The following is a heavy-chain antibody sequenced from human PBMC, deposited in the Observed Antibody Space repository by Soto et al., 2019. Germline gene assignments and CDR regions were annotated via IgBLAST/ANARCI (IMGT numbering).Heavy chain of an antibody. CDR2: IYYSGST. V-gene: IGHV4-31*03. Sequence: TLSLTCTVSGGSISSFFYYWSWIRQHPGKGLEWIGYIYYSGSTYYNPSLKSRVTISVDTSKNQFSLKLSSVTAADTAVYYCARGLLGQLLYKDAFDIWGQGTMVTVS. J-gene: IGHJ3*02. CDR3: ARGLLGQLLYKDAFDI. CDR1: GGSISSFFYY. D-gene: IGHD2-2*02.